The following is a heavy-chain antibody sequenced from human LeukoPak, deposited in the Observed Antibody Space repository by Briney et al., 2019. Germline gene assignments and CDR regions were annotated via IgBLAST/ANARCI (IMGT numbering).Heavy chain of an antibody. CDR2: IYYSGST. Sequence: SETLSLTCTVSGGSISSYYWSWIRQPPGKRLEWIGYIYYSGSTNYNPSLKSRVTISVDTSKNQFSLKLSSVTAADTAVYYCARGPSPLRIAAAGYVDYWGQGTLVTVSS. CDR3: ARGPSPLRIAAAGYVDY. J-gene: IGHJ4*02. D-gene: IGHD6-13*01. V-gene: IGHV4-59*01. CDR1: GGSISSYY.